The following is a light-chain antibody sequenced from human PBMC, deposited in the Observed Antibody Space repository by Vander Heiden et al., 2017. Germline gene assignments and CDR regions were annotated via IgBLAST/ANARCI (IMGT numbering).Light chain of an antibody. J-gene: IGKJ4*01. Sequence: DIQMTQSPSSLSASVGDRVTITCRASQSISSYLNWYQQKPGKAPKLLIYAASSLQSGVPSRFSGSGYGTDFTLTISRRQPEDFATYYCQQSYSTPELTFGGGTKVEIK. V-gene: IGKV1-39*01. CDR2: AAS. CDR3: QQSYSTPELT. CDR1: QSISSY.